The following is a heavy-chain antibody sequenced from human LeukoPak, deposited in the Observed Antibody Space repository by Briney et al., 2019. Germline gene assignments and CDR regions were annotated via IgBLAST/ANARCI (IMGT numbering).Heavy chain of an antibody. CDR1: GYTLTELS. CDR2: FDPEDGET. Sequence: ASVKVSCKVSGYTLTELSMHWVRQAPGKGLEWMGGFDPEDGETIYAQKFRGRVTMTEDTSTDTAYMELSSLRSEDTAVYYCATDYYGSGLEKYYFDYWGQGTLVTVSS. CDR3: ATDYYGSGLEKYYFDY. V-gene: IGHV1-24*01. D-gene: IGHD3-10*01. J-gene: IGHJ4*02.